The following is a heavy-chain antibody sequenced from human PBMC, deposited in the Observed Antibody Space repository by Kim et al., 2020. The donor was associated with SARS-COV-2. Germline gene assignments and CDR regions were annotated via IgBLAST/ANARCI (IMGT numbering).Heavy chain of an antibody. D-gene: IGHD3-22*01. CDR1: GFTFSRNW. CDR2: IKQDGSEK. J-gene: IGHJ4*02. Sequence: GGSLRLSCAASGFTFSRNWMSWVRQAPGKGLEWVANIKQDGSEKYYVDSVKGRFTISRDNAKNSLYLQMNTLRAEDTAVYYCARLSPRYTYYYDSSGVRDYWGQGTLVTVSS. V-gene: IGHV3-7*03. CDR3: ARLSPRYTYYYDSSGVRDY.